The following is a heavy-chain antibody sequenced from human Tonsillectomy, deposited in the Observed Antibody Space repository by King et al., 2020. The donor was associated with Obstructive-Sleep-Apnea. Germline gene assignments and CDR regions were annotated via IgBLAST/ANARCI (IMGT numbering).Heavy chain of an antibody. J-gene: IGHJ5*02. D-gene: IGHD6-13*01. CDR1: GGSFSDYY. Sequence: VQLQQWGAGLLKPSETLSLTCAVSGGSFSDYYWSWLRQPPGKGLEWIGEIKHSGSTNYNPSLKSRVTLSADTSNNQFSLKLSSVTAADTAVYYCARGSGAAAVNWFDPWGQGTLVTVSS. CDR2: IKHSGST. V-gene: IGHV4-34*01. CDR3: ARGSGAAAVNWFDP.